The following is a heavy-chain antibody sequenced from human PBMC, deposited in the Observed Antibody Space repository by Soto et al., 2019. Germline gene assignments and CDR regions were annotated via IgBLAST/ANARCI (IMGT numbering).Heavy chain of an antibody. CDR1: GFTFSSYW. V-gene: IGHV3-7*01. D-gene: IGHD5-12*01. CDR2: IKQDGSEK. Sequence: GGSLRLSCAASGFTFSSYWMSWVRQAPGKGLEWVANIKQDGSEKYYVDSVKGRFTISRDNAKNSLYLQMNSLRAEDTAVYYCARDSLVATGGFDYWGQGTLVTVST. CDR3: ARDSLVATGGFDY. J-gene: IGHJ4*02.